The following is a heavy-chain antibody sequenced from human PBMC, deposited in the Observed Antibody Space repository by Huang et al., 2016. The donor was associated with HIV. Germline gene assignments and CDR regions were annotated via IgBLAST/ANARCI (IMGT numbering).Heavy chain of an antibody. V-gene: IGHV4-30-4*08. D-gene: IGHD2-2*02. J-gene: IGHJ3*02. CDR1: GGSISSGGYY. CDR3: ARDTDGGRTFDI. CDR2: IYDSGGT. Sequence: QVQLQESGPGLVKPSQTLSLTCTVSGGSISSGGYYWSWIRQPPGKGLEWIGYIYDSGGTYYHPSRKSRVTISVDTTKNQFSLKLSSVNAADTAVYYWARDTDGGRTFDIWGQGTMVTVSS.